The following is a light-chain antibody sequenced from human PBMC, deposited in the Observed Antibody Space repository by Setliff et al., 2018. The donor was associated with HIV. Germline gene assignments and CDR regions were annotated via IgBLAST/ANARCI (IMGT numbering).Light chain of an antibody. CDR2: EVN. CDR3: SSYTSTNTWV. V-gene: IGLV2-18*02. CDR1: SSDVGSYNR. Sequence: QSALAQPPSVSGSPRQSVTISCTGTSSDVGSYNRVSWYQQSPGTAPKLMIYEVNYRPSGVPDRFSGSKSGNTASLTISGLQAEDEAPYYCSSYTSTNTWVFGTGTKV. J-gene: IGLJ1*01.